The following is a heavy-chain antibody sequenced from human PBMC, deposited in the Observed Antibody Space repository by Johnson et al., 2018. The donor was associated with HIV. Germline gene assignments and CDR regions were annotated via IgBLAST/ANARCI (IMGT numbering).Heavy chain of an antibody. V-gene: IGHV3-30*04. CDR2: ISYDGSNK. CDR3: AKAPSPRGAFDI. J-gene: IGHJ3*02. Sequence: QVQVVESGGGVVQPGRSLRLSCAASGFTFSSYAMHWVRQAPGKGLEWVAVISYDGSNKNYADSVKGRFTISRDNSKNTLNLQMNSLRAEYTAVYYCAKAPSPRGAFDIWGQGTMVTVSS. CDR1: GFTFSSYA.